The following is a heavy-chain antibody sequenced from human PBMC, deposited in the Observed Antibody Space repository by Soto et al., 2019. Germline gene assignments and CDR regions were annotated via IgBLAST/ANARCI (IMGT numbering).Heavy chain of an antibody. V-gene: IGHV4-4*07. J-gene: IGHJ4*02. CDR3: ARDSETTYYYGSGTPMPDY. Sequence: NPSETLSLTCTVSGGSISSYYWSWIRQPAGKGLEWIGRIYTSGSTNYNPSLKSRVTMSVDTSKNQFSLKLSSVTAADTAVYYCARDSETTYYYGSGTPMPDYWGQGTLVTVSS. D-gene: IGHD3-10*01. CDR2: IYTSGST. CDR1: GGSISSYY.